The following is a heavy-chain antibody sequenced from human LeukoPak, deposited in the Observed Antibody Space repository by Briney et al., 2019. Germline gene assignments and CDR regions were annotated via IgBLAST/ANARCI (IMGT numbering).Heavy chain of an antibody. D-gene: IGHD2-21*02. Sequence: GGSLRLSCAASGFTFSSYSMNWVRQAPGKGLEWVSSISSSSSYIYYADSVKGRFTISRDNAKNSLYLQMNSLRAEDTAAYYCARDFHVVVVTATYYYGMDVWGQGTTVTVSS. CDR2: ISSSSSYI. J-gene: IGHJ6*02. CDR3: ARDFHVVVVTATYYYGMDV. CDR1: GFTFSSYS. V-gene: IGHV3-21*01.